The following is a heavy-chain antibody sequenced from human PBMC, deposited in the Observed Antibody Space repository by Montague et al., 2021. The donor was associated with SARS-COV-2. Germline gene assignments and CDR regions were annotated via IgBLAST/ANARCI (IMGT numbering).Heavy chain of an antibody. J-gene: IGHJ6*02. Sequence: SETLSLTCAVSGGSTSSSNWWSWVRQPPGKGLEWIGEIYHSGSTNFNPSLKSRVTISVDKSKNQFSLKLSSVTAADTAVYYCSRGHLGVEPATLGFGVYYYGLDVWGQGTTVTVAS. CDR3: SRGHLGVEPATLGFGVYYYGLDV. CDR1: GGSTSSSNW. D-gene: IGHD2-2*01. CDR2: IYHSGST. V-gene: IGHV4-4*02.